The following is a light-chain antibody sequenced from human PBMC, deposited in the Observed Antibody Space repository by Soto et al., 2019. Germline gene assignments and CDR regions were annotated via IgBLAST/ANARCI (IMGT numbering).Light chain of an antibody. V-gene: IGKV1-39*01. Sequence: DIQMTQSPSSLSASVGDRVTIPCRASQSISSFLSWYQQTPGKAHKLLIYAASSLQSGVPSRFGGSGSGTDCTLTISSLQPEDFATYYSQQSYSTPLTFGGGTKVDIK. CDR1: QSISSF. CDR3: QQSYSTPLT. J-gene: IGKJ4*01. CDR2: AAS.